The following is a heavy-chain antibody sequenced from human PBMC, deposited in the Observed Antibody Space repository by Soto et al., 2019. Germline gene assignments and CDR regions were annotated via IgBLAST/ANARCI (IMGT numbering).Heavy chain of an antibody. J-gene: IGHJ4*02. CDR1: GFTFESYA. CDR2: ISWNSGSI. Sequence: DVQLVESGGCSVQPGRSLRLSCVASGFTFESYAMHWVRQVPGKGLEWVSGISWNSGSIGYEDSVKGRFTISRDNAQKSLYLEMNSLRVEDTAFYYCVKDIHEQWLVSHFEYWGQGALVTVSS. D-gene: IGHD6-19*01. CDR3: VKDIHEQWLVSHFEY. V-gene: IGHV3-9*01.